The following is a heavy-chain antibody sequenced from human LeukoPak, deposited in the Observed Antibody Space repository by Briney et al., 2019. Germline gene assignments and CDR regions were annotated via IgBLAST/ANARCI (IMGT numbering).Heavy chain of an antibody. Sequence: PGGSLRLSCAASGFTFSSYAMSWVRQAPGKGLEWVSAISGNGVNTYYADSVKGRFTISRDNSKNTLYLQMNSLRAEDTAVYYCAKDREGYGAAGTGFDYWGQGTLVTVSS. CDR1: GFTFSSYA. CDR2: ISGNGVNT. CDR3: AKDREGYGAAGTGFDY. V-gene: IGHV3-23*01. J-gene: IGHJ4*02. D-gene: IGHD6-13*01.